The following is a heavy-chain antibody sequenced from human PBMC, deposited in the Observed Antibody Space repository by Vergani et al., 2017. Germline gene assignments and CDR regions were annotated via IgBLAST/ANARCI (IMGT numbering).Heavy chain of an antibody. V-gene: IGHV1-69*06. CDR3: ARGDGGRIPN. J-gene: IGHJ4*02. D-gene: IGHD3-16*01. CDR2: IIPTLGTA. Sequence: QVQLVESGGGVVQPGRSLRLSCAASGFTFSSYAISWVRQAPGQGLEWMGGIIPTLGTANYAQKFQGRVTITADKSTSTAYMELSSLRSEDTAVYYCARGDGGRIPNWGQGTLVTVSS. CDR1: GFTFSSYA.